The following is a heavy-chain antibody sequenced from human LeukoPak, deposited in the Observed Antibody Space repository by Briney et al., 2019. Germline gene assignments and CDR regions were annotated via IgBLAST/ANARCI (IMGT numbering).Heavy chain of an antibody. D-gene: IGHD6-13*01. CDR2: IIPIFGTA. CDR1: GGTFSIYA. CDR3: AREIAVIAAAGTFDY. Sequence: SVKVSCKASGGTFSIYAISWVRQAPGQGLEWMGGIIPIFGTANYAQKFQGRVTITADESTSTAYMELSSLRSEDTAVYYCAREIAVIAAAGTFDYWGQGTLVTVSS. J-gene: IGHJ4*02. V-gene: IGHV1-69*13.